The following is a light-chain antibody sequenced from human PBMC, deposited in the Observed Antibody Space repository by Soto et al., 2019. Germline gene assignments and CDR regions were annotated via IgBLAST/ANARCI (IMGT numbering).Light chain of an antibody. V-gene: IGKV1-5*03. Sequence: DIQMTQSPSTLSASVGDRVTITCRASQSISSWLAWYQQKPGKAPKLLIYKASSLERGVPSRFSGSGSGTEFTLTISSLQPDDFSTYYCQQYDSYPWTFGQGTKAEIK. CDR2: KAS. CDR3: QQYDSYPWT. J-gene: IGKJ1*01. CDR1: QSISSW.